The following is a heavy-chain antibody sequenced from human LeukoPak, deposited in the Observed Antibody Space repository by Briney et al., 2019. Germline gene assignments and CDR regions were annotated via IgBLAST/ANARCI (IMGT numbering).Heavy chain of an antibody. J-gene: IGHJ4*02. CDR3: ARVAYYDSYGY. CDR2: IKQDGSEK. D-gene: IGHD3-22*01. CDR1: GFTFSSYR. V-gene: IGHV3-7*01. Sequence: GGSLRPSCAASGFTFSSYRMSWVRQAPGRGLEWVANIKQDGSEKYYVDSVKGRFTISRDNAKNSLYLQMNSLRAEDTAVYYCARVAYYDSYGYWGQGTLVTVSS.